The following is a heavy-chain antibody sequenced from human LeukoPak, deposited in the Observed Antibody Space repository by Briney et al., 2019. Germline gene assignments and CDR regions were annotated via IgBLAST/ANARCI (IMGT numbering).Heavy chain of an antibody. CDR1: GFTFSTYW. Sequence: GGSLRLSCAASGFTFSTYWMHWVRQAPGKGLVWVSRIKSVGSTNYADSVKGRFTISRDNAKNTVSLQMNSLRPEDTGVYYCARAPSEIGGYYPEYFRHWGQGTLVTVSS. CDR3: ARAPSEIGGYYPEYFRH. D-gene: IGHD3-22*01. J-gene: IGHJ1*01. CDR2: IKSVGST. V-gene: IGHV3-74*01.